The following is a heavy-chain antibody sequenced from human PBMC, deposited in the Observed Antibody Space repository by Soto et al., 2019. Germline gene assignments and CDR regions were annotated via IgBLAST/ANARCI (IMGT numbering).Heavy chain of an antibody. V-gene: IGHV1-24*01. CDR1: GYTLTELS. CDR3: ATQATSPHDFDY. CDR2: FDPEDGET. J-gene: IGHJ4*02. Sequence: ASVKVSCKVSGYTLTELSMHWVRQAPGKGLEWMGGFDPEDGETIYAQKFQGRVTMTEDTSTDTAYMELSSPRSEDTAVYYCATQATSPHDFDYWGQGTLVTVSS. D-gene: IGHD1-26*01.